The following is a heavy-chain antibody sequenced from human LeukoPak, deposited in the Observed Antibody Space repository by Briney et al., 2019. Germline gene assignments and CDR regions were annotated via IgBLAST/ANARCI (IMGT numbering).Heavy chain of an antibody. V-gene: IGHV3-11*04. CDR2: ISGSGTTI. CDR1: GFTFSDYY. D-gene: IGHD1-7*01. CDR3: ARESYNWNYDY. J-gene: IGHJ4*02. Sequence: GGSLRLSCAASGFTFSDYYMSWVRQAPRKGLEWVSYISGSGTTIYYADSVKGRFTISRDNGKNSLYLQMNSLRAEDTAVYYCARESYNWNYDYWGQGTLVTVSS.